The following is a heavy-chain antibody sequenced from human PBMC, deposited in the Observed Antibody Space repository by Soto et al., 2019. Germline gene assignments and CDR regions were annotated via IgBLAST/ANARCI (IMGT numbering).Heavy chain of an antibody. CDR2: ITDSGDDT. CDR3: GKLGSSRWSPTYYFDY. Sequence: EVQLLESGGGLVQPGGSLRLSCAASGFTFNNYAMGWVRQAPGKGLEWVSAITDSGDDTYYIDSVKGRCTISRDNSKTTLNLQMNSLIAEDTAIYYCGKLGSSRWSPTYYFDYWGQGTLVTVSS. CDR1: GFTFNNYA. V-gene: IGHV3-23*01. J-gene: IGHJ4*02. D-gene: IGHD2-15*01.